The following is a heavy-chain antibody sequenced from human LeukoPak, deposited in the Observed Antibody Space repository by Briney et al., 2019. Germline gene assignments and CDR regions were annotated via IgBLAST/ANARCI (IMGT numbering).Heavy chain of an antibody. J-gene: IGHJ5*02. D-gene: IGHD2-2*01. CDR2: IVPIFGKT. CDR3: ARGWGIPAPISWFDP. Sequence: SVKVSCKASGGSFSSNIIGWVRQAPGQGLEWMGWIVPIFGKTKYAQKFQGRVTITTDESSSTAYMELRSLRSDDTAIYYCARGWGIPAPISWFDPWGQGTLVTVSS. CDR1: GGSFSSNI. V-gene: IGHV1-69*05.